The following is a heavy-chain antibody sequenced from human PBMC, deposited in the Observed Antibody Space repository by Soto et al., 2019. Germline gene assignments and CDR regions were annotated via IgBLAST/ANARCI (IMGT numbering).Heavy chain of an antibody. CDR1: GGSISSGGYS. V-gene: IGHV4-30-2*01. J-gene: IGHJ4*02. CDR3: ARVPDY. CDR2: IYHSVST. Sequence: QLQLLESGSGLVKPSQTLSLTCAVSGGSISSGGYSWSWIRQPPGKGLEYIGYIYHSVSTYYNPSLKSRVTISVDRSKNQFSLRLSSVTAADTAVYYCARVPDYGGQGTRVTVSS.